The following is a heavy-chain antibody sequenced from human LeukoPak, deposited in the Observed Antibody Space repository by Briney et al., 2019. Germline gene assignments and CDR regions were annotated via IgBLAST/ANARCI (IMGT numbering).Heavy chain of an antibody. D-gene: IGHD2-2*01. Sequence: GGSLRLSCAASGFTFSTYAMNWVRQAPGEGLKWVSCITGDSAYIYYADSVKGRLTISRDNAKNPLYLQMNSLRAEDTAVYYCARYGVSSSTSYIDFWGQGTLVTVSS. CDR1: GFTFSTYA. CDR2: ITGDSAYI. CDR3: ARYGVSSSTSYIDF. J-gene: IGHJ4*02. V-gene: IGHV3-21*01.